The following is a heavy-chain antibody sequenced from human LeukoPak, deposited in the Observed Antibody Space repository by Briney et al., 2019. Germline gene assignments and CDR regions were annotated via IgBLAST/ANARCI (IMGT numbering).Heavy chain of an antibody. D-gene: IGHD2-2*01. CDR3: ARGGVIVVPAATVDY. Sequence: GASVKVSCKASGYTFTSYGISWVRQAPGQGLEWMGWISAYNGNTNYAQKLQGRVTMTTDTSTSTAYMELSRLRSDDTAVYYCARGGVIVVPAATVDYWGQGTLVTVSS. CDR1: GYTFTSYG. V-gene: IGHV1-18*01. CDR2: ISAYNGNT. J-gene: IGHJ4*02.